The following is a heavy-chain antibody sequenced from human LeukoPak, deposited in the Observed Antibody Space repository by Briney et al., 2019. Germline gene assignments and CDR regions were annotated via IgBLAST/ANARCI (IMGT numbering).Heavy chain of an antibody. J-gene: IGHJ4*02. CDR3: ARDAYSSSPKPDY. CDR1: GFTFSSYW. D-gene: IGHD6-19*01. Sequence: GGSLRPSCAASGFTFSSYWMSWVRQAPGKGLEWVANIKQDGSEKYYVDSVKGRFTISRDNAKNSLYLQMNSLRAEDTAVYYCARDAYSSSPKPDYWGQGTLVTVSS. CDR2: IKQDGSEK. V-gene: IGHV3-7*01.